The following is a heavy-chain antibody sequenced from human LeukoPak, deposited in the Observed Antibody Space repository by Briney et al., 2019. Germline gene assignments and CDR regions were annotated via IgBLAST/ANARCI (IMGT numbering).Heavy chain of an antibody. CDR1: GFTFSSYS. D-gene: IGHD3-10*01. CDR2: ISNSSSYI. Sequence: GGSLRLSCAASGFTFSSYSMNWVRQAPGKGLEWVSSISNSSSYIYYADSVKSRFTISRDNAKNSLYLQMNSLRAEDTAVYYCARGVYGSGSYSYFDYWGQGTLVTVSS. CDR3: ARGVYGSGSYSYFDY. V-gene: IGHV3-21*01. J-gene: IGHJ4*02.